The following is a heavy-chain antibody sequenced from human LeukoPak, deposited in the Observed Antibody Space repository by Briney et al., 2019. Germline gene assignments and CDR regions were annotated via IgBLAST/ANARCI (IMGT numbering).Heavy chain of an antibody. CDR2: ISSSSYI. V-gene: IGHV3-21*01. CDR1: GFTFSSYS. CDR3: ARDGNVVATIGLDY. J-gene: IGHJ4*02. Sequence: GGSLRLSCAASGFTFSSYSMNWVRQAPGKGLEWVSSISSSSYIYYADSVKGRFTISRDNAKNSLYLQMSSLRAEDTAVYYCARDGNVVATIGLDYWGQGTLDTVSS. D-gene: IGHD5-12*01.